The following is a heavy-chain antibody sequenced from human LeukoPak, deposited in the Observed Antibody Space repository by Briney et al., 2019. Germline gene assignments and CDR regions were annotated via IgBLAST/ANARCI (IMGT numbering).Heavy chain of an antibody. CDR2: ISGSGGST. D-gene: IGHD3-10*01. CDR1: GFTFSSYA. J-gene: IGHJ3*02. CDR3: AKSRHGSGSRPYDAFDI. V-gene: IGHV3-23*01. Sequence: PGGSLRLSCAASGFTFSSYAMSWVRQAPGKGLEWVSAISGSGGSTYYADSVKGRFTISRDNSKNTLYLQMNSLRAEDTAVYYCAKSRHGSGSRPYDAFDIWGQGTMVTVSS.